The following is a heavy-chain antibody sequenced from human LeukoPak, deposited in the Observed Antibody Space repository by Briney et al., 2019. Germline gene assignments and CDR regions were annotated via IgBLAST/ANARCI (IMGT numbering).Heavy chain of an antibody. CDR3: VRCTFVLHKRCSAFDV. J-gene: IGHJ3*01. D-gene: IGHD1-1*01. CDR2: ITSTTTYT. V-gene: IGHV3-21*01. CDR1: GFTFSSYE. Sequence: GGSLRLSCAASGFTFSSYEMNWVRQAPGKGLEWVSSITSTTTYTYYADSVKGRFTISRDNAKNSLFLQMNSLRAEDTAVYYCVRCTFVLHKRCSAFDVWGQGTMVTVSA.